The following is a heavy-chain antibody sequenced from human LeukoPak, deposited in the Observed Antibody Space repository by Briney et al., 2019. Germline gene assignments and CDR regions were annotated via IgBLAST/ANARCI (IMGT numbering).Heavy chain of an antibody. D-gene: IGHD1-26*01. CDR2: IRYDGSNK. V-gene: IGHV3-30*02. CDR1: GFTFSSYG. Sequence: GGSLRLSCAASGFTFSSYGMHWVRQAPGKGLEWVAFIRYDGSNKYYADSVKGRFTISRDNSKNTLYLQMNSLRAEDTAVYYCARDYPIVGATTAFDYWGQGTLVTVSS. CDR3: ARDYPIVGATTAFDY. J-gene: IGHJ4*02.